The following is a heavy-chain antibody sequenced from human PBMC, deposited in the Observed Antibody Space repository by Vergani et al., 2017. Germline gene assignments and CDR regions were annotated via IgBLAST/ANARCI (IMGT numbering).Heavy chain of an antibody. J-gene: IGHJ2*01. Sequence: QVQLVQSGAEVKKPGASVKVSCEGSGYTFRNYGISWVRQAPGEGLEWLGWISVYNGETKFAQKFQGRVTLTTDTSTSTAYMELRSLRSDDTAVYYCARAGITGTLGGGNFDLWGRGTLVTVSS. D-gene: IGHD1-7*01. V-gene: IGHV1-18*04. CDR3: ARAGITGTLGGGNFDL. CDR1: GYTFRNYG. CDR2: ISVYNGET.